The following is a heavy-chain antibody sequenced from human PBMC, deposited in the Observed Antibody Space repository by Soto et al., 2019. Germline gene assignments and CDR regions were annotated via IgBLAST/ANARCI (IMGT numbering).Heavy chain of an antibody. CDR2: INPNGGDT. J-gene: IGHJ4*02. Sequence: ATLRVSCKASVYTFTYYHVHWVRQDPGQGLEWMGMINPNGGDTNYSQKLQGTVTMTRNTSTSTVSMVESSQRSENTARYDCARVPYCYGVLFYLDYWGQGTLVTVSS. D-gene: IGHD3-10*01. CDR3: ARVPYCYGVLFYLDY. CDR1: VYTFTYYH. V-gene: IGHV1-46*04.